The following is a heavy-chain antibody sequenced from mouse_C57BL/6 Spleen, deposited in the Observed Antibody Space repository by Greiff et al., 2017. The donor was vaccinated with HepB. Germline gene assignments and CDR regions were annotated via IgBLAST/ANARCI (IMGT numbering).Heavy chain of an antibody. D-gene: IGHD2-1*01. CDR2: INPGSGGT. V-gene: IGHV1-54*01. J-gene: IGHJ2*01. CDR3: ARRGNYGYYFDY. CDR1: GYAFTNYL. Sequence: VQLQQSGAELVRPGTSVKVSCKASGYAFTNYLIEWVKQRPGHGLEWIGVINPGSGGTNYNEKFKGKATLTADKSSSTAYMQLSSLTSEDSAVYFCARRGNYGYYFDYWGQGTTLTVSS.